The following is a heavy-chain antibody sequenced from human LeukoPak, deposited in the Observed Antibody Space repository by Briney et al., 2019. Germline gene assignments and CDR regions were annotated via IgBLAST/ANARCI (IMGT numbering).Heavy chain of an antibody. CDR3: ARGLHYGSGSYYNLVRPRSNFDS. V-gene: IGHV3-66*02. Sequence: GGSLRLSCAASGFTVSSNYMSWVRQAPGKGLEWVSVIYSGGSTYYADSVKGRFTISRDNSKNTLYLQMNSLRAEDTAVYYCARGLHYGSGSYYNLVRPRSNFDSWGQGTLVTVSS. J-gene: IGHJ4*02. CDR2: IYSGGST. D-gene: IGHD3-10*01. CDR1: GFTVSSNY.